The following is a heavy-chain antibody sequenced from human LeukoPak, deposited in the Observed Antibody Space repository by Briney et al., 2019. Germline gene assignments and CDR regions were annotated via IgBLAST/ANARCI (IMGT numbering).Heavy chain of an antibody. CDR3: ATDKDFWSGLKAY. CDR1: GYTFTDYY. CDR2: VDPEDGET. Sequence: GASVKVSCKVSGYTFTDYYMHWVQQAPGKGLEWMGLVDPEDGETIYAEKFQGRITITADTSTDTASMELSSLRSEDTAVYYCATDKDFWSGLKAYWGQGTLVTVSS. J-gene: IGHJ4*02. D-gene: IGHD3-3*01. V-gene: IGHV1-69-2*01.